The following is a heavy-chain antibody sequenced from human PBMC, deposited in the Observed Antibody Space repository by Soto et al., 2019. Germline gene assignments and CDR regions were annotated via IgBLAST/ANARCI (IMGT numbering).Heavy chain of an antibody. J-gene: IGHJ4*02. Sequence: EVQLFESGGGLIQPGGSLRLSCTASGFTFSNYAMSWLRQAPGKGLEWVSGIPNDGANTYYADSVRGRFTNSRDASTNALYLKIYSLRAEDTAAYYGAKESPEVARPLFDCWGRGTLVVVSS. V-gene: IGHV3-23*01. CDR1: GFTFSNYA. CDR2: IPNDGANT. D-gene: IGHD5-12*01. CDR3: AKESPEVARPLFDC.